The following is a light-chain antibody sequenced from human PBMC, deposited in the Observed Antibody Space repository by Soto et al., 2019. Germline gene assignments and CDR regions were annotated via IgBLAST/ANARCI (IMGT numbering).Light chain of an antibody. CDR2: SNN. V-gene: IGLV1-44*01. CDR1: SSKIGSNT. J-gene: IGLJ1*01. Sequence: QSVLTQPPSASGTPGQRVTISCSGSSSKIGSNTVNWYEQLPGTAPKLLIYSNNQRPSGVPDRFSGSKSGTSAALAISSLQSEDVADYYCAAWYDSLNGRYAFGTGTQPTVL. CDR3: AAWYDSLNGRYA.